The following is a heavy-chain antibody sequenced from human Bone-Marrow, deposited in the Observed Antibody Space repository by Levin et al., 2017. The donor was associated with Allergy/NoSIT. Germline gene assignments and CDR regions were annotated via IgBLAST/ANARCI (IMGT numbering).Heavy chain of an antibody. D-gene: IGHD3-3*01. CDR1: GFTFSSYA. V-gene: IGHV3-23*01. J-gene: IGHJ2*01. CDR2: IRDRGGDT. Sequence: PGESLKISCEASGFTFSSYAMNWVRQAPGKGLEWVSVIRDRGGDTYYADSVKGRFTISRDDSKNTLYLQMNSLGAEDTAVYFCAKDGYYDSGGYFDLWGRGTLVTVSS. CDR3: AKDGYYDSGGYFDL.